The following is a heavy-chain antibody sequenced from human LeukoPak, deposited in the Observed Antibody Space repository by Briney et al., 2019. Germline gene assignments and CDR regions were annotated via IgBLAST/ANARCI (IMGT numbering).Heavy chain of an antibody. CDR1: GFTFSSYE. D-gene: IGHD2-2*01. Sequence: HPGGSLRLSCAASGFTFSSYEMNWVRQAPVKGLEWVSYISRSGSTIYYADSVKGRFTISRDNAKNSLYLQMSSLRAEDTAVYYCGSGYVIDYWGQGILVTVSP. CDR3: GSGYVIDY. CDR2: ISRSGSTI. J-gene: IGHJ4*02. V-gene: IGHV3-48*03.